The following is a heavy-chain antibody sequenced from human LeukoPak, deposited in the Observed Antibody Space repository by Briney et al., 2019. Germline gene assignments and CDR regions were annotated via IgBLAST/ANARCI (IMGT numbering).Heavy chain of an antibody. CDR3: ARFLDGYYENLSRHAFDI. J-gene: IGHJ3*02. V-gene: IGHV3-11*04. CDR2: ISSSGSTI. CDR1: GFTFSDYY. Sequence: PGGSLRLSCAASGFTFSDYYMSWIRQAPGKGLEWVSYISSSGSTIYYADSVKGRFTISRDNAKNSLCLQMNSLRAEDTAVYYCARFLDGYYENLSRHAFDIWGQGTMVTVSS. D-gene: IGHD5-24*01.